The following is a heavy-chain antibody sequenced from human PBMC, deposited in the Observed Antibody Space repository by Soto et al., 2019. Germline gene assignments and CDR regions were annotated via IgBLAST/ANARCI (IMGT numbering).Heavy chain of an antibody. D-gene: IGHD6-19*01. J-gene: IGHJ4*01. Sequence: PSETLSLTCTVSGYSISSGCYWAWIRQPAGKGPEWIASIYHGGTTFDNPSLNSRITISVDTTNNQFSLKLTSVTAADTAVYYCARVHVMVVAGSTFDYWGHGTLVTVS. CDR2: IYHGGTT. CDR1: GYSISSGCY. V-gene: IGHV4-38-2*02. CDR3: ARVHVMVVAGSTFDY.